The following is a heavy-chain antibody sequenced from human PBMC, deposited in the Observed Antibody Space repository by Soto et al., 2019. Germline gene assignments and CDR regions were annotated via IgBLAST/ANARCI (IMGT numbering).Heavy chain of an antibody. Sequence: GGSLRLSCSASGFTFSSYAMHWVRQAPGKGLEYVSAISSNGGSTYYADSVKGRFTISRDNSKNTLYLQMSSMRAEDTAVYYCVKDPFRQLELRMYFDYWGQGTLVTVSS. CDR3: VKDPFRQLELRMYFDY. CDR2: ISSNGGST. V-gene: IGHV3-64D*06. D-gene: IGHD1-7*01. J-gene: IGHJ4*02. CDR1: GFTFSSYA.